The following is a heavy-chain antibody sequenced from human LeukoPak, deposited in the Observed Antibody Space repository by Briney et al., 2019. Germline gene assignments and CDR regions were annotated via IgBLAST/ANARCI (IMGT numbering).Heavy chain of an antibody. V-gene: IGHV3-30*18. CDR1: GLTFSSYA. D-gene: IGHD2-21*01. CDR2: ISYDGSNK. CDR3: AKDGALGVINY. J-gene: IGHJ4*02. Sequence: GGSLRLSCAASGLTFSSYAMSWVRQAPGKGLEWVAVISYDGSNKYYADSVKGRFTISRDNSKNTLYLQMNSLRAEDTAVYYCAKDGALGVINYWGQGTLVTVSS.